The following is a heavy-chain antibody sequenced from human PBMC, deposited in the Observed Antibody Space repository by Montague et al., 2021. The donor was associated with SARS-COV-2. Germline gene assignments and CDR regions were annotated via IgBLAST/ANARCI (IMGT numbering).Heavy chain of an antibody. V-gene: IGHV4-4*02. D-gene: IGHD6-13*01. CDR3: ASHPVWQQLYT. CDR1: GGSITSENW. Sequence: SETLSLTCAVSGGSITSENWWSWVRQPPGKGLEWIAETHQWGGTNYNPSLRSRVTILVDNSKNQFSLMLTSVTAADTAMYYCASHPVWQQLYTWGQGTLVSVSS. CDR2: THQWGGT. J-gene: IGHJ4*02.